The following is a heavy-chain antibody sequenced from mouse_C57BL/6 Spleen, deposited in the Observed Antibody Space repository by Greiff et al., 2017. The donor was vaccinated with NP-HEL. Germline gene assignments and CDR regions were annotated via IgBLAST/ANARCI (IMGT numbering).Heavy chain of an antibody. J-gene: IGHJ3*01. CDR1: GFSLTSYA. Sequence: VKLVESGPGLVAPSQSLSITCTVSGFSLTSYAISWVRQPPGKGLEWLGVIWTGGGTNYNSALKSRLSISKDNSKSQVFLKMNSLQTDDTARYYCARNPPLDSSGYMFAYWGQGTLVTVSA. V-gene: IGHV2-9-1*01. D-gene: IGHD3-2*02. CDR3: ARNPPLDSSGYMFAY. CDR2: IWTGGGT.